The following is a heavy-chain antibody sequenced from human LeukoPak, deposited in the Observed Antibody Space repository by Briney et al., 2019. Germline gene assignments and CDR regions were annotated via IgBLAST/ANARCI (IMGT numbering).Heavy chain of an antibody. J-gene: IGHJ4*02. V-gene: IGHV3-30*03. Sequence: GGSLRLSCAASGFTFSSYSMNWVRQAPGKGLEWVAVISYDGSNKYYADSVKGRFTISRDNSKNTLYLQMNSLRAEDTAVYYCARDGLKRYFDYWGQGTLVTVSS. CDR1: GFTFSSYS. D-gene: IGHD5/OR15-5a*01. CDR3: ARDGLKRYFDY. CDR2: ISYDGSNK.